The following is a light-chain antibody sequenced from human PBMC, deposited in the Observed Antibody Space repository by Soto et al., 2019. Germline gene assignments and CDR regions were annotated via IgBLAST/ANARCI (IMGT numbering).Light chain of an antibody. CDR1: QTVSSN. V-gene: IGKV3-15*01. CDR3: QQYNKWPLT. CDR2: NAS. Sequence: DIVMTQSPATLSVSPGERVTLSCRASQTVSSNLAWYQQKPGQAPRLLIYNASTRATGVPGRFSGSGSGTDFTLTIRSLQSEDFAFYYCQQYNKWPLTFGRGTKVEI. J-gene: IGKJ4*02.